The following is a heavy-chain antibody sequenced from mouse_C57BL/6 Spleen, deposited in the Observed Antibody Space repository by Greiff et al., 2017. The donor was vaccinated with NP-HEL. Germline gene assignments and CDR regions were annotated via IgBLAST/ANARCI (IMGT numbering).Heavy chain of an antibody. CDR3: ARSGSSFFDY. CDR2: IDPSDSYT. J-gene: IGHJ2*01. V-gene: IGHV1-50*01. CDR1: GYTFTSYW. D-gene: IGHD1-1*01. Sequence: VQLQQSGAELVKPGASVKLSCKASGYTFTSYWMQWVKQRPGQGLEWIGEIDPSDSYTNYNQKFKGKATLTVDTSSSTAYMQLSSLTSEDSAVYYCARSGSSFFDYWGQGTTHTVSS.